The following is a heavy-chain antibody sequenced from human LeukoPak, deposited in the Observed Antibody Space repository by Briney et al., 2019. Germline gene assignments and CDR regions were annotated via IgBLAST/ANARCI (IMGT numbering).Heavy chain of an antibody. D-gene: IGHD1-1*01. CDR2: MGIDSGNT. CDR1: GFPFIEYS. V-gene: IGHV3-48*01. J-gene: IGHJ4*02. Sequence: GRSLRLSCTASGFPFIEYSMNWVRHAPGEGLEWISYMGIDSGNTKYADSVRGRFTISTDKAKNSLYLQMNSLRVEDTAMYYCARDHNYAFDNWGQGTLVSVAS. CDR3: ARDHNYAFDN.